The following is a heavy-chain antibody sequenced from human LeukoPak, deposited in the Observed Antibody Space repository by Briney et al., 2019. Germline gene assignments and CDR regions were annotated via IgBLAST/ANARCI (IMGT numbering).Heavy chain of an antibody. D-gene: IGHD2-8*01. CDR2: IKQDGREK. Sequence: GGALRLSLAAPGFTFRNYGISWVRQAPGKGLEWVASIKQDGREKFYVDSVKGRFTISRDNAKDSLDLQMNSIRAADNAAYYCATDCQYCTTTTSGSCWGQGTLVTVSS. V-gene: IGHV3-7*01. CDR1: GFTFRNYG. J-gene: IGHJ4*02. CDR3: ATDCQYCTTTTSGSC.